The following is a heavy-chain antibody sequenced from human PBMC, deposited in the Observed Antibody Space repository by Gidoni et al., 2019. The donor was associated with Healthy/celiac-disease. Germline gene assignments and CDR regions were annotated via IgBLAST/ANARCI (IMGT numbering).Heavy chain of an antibody. D-gene: IGHD6-13*01. CDR3: ARDLKGSSWDGNWFDP. V-gene: IGHV1-46*01. J-gene: IGHJ5*02. Sequence: QVQLVQSGAEVKKPGASVKVSCKASGYTFTSYYMHWVRQAPGQGLEWMGIINPSGGSTSYAQKFQGRVTMTRDTSTSTVYMELSSLRSEDTAVYYCARDLKGSSWDGNWFDPWGQGTLVTVSS. CDR1: GYTFTSYY. CDR2: INPSGGST.